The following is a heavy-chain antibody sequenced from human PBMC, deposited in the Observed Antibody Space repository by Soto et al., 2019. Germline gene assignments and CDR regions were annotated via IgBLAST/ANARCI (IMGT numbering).Heavy chain of an antibody. D-gene: IGHD6-19*01. CDR1: GFTFSSYG. J-gene: IGHJ4*02. CDR2: ISYDGSNK. CDR3: AKIVVAVAGSIDY. Sequence: QVQLVESGGGVVQPGRSLRLSCAASGFTFSSYGMHWVRQAPGKGLEWVAVISYDGSNKYYADSVKGRFTISRDNSKNPLYLQTNSLRAEETAGYYCAKIVVAVAGSIDYWGQGTLVTVSS. V-gene: IGHV3-30*18.